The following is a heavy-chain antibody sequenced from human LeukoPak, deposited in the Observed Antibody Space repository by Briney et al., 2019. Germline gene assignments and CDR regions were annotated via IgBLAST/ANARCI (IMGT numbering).Heavy chain of an antibody. CDR2: IITYNGNT. CDR1: GFTFTSYA. Sequence: ASVKVSYKASGFTFTSYAITWVRQAPGQGLEWMGWIITYNGNTHYAQKLQGRVTLTTDTSTNTAYMELRGLRSDDTAVYYCAKTTVTSEEYFYYYMDVWGKGTTVTVSS. D-gene: IGHD4-17*01. V-gene: IGHV1-18*01. J-gene: IGHJ6*03. CDR3: AKTTVTSEEYFYYYMDV.